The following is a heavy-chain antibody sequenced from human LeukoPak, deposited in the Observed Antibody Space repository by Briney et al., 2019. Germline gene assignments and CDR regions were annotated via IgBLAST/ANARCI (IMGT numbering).Heavy chain of an antibody. V-gene: IGHV3-7*01. Sequence: GGSLRLSCAASGFTFSSYWMSWVRQAPGKGLEWVANIRQDGSEKYYVDSVKGRFTISRDNAKNSLYLQMNSLRAEDTAVYYCAREASGSGWYWTNYYYYMDVWAKGPRSPSP. CDR3: AREASGSGWYWTNYYYYMDV. CDR2: IRQDGSEK. D-gene: IGHD6-19*01. CDR1: GFTFSSYW. J-gene: IGHJ6*03.